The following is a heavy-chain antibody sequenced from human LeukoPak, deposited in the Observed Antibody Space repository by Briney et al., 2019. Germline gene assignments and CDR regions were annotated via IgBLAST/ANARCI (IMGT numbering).Heavy chain of an antibody. D-gene: IGHD3-10*01. CDR2: IYYSGST. CDR3: ARDALRYYYGSGSYSPV. V-gene: IGHV4-39*07. CDR1: GGSISSSSYY. J-gene: IGHJ6*02. Sequence: SETLSLTCTVSGGSISSSSYYWGWIRQPPGKGLEWIGSIYYSGSTYYNPSLKSRVTISVDTSKNQFSLKLSSVTAADTAVYYCARDALRYYYGSGSYSPVWGQGTTVTVSS.